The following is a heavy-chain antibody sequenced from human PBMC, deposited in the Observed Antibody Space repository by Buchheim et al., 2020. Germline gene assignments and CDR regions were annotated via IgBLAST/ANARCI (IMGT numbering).Heavy chain of an antibody. V-gene: IGHV3-30*18. J-gene: IGHJ6*02. CDR1: GFTFSSYG. CDR3: AKDHWVGYSSGWHGMDV. D-gene: IGHD6-19*01. CDR2: ISYDGSNK. Sequence: QVQLVESGGGVVQPGRSLRLSCAASGFTFSSYGMHWVRQAPGKGLEWVAVISYDGSNKYYADSVKGRFTISRDNSKNTLYLQMNSLRAEDTAVYYCAKDHWVGYSSGWHGMDVWGQGTT.